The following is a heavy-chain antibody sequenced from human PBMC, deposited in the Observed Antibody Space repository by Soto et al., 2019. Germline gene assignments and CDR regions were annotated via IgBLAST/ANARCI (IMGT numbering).Heavy chain of an antibody. CDR1: GGSISSGGYP. V-gene: IGHV4-30-2*01. CDR2: IYHSGST. Sequence: QLQLQESGSGLVKPSETLSLTCAVSGGSISSGGYPWSWIRQPPGKGLEWIRYIYHSGSTYYNPSLKSRVTISVDRSKNQFSLKLSSVTAADTAVYYCARVFDTVGSFEYWGQGTLVTVSS. CDR3: ARVFDTVGSFEY. J-gene: IGHJ4*02. D-gene: IGHD3-10*02.